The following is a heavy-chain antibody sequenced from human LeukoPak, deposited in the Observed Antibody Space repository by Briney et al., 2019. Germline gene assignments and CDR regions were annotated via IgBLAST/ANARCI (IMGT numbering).Heavy chain of an antibody. J-gene: IGHJ4*02. V-gene: IGHV3-48*02. CDR2: IGGTHSNI. CDR3: ARDRDYAFDS. Sequence: PGGSLRLSCAASGFTFSIYSMSWVRQAPGKGLEWVSYIGGTHSNIYYADSVKGRFTISRDDAKNSLYLQMNSLRDEDTAVYYCARDRDYAFDSWGQGTLVTVSS. CDR1: GFTFSIYS. D-gene: IGHD4-17*01.